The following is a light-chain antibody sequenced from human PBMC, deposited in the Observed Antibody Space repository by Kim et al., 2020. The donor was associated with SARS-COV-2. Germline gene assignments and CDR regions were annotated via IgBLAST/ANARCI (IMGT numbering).Light chain of an antibody. V-gene: IGKV1-39*01. J-gene: IGKJ4*01. CDR3: QQTYISPRLT. CDR1: QNIRTY. CDR2: AAS. Sequence: SGGDKINMTCRASQNIRTYLNWYLQTPGKAPSLLVYAASNLQSGVPSRFSGRGSGTDFTLTISSLQPEDFATYHCQQTYISPRLTFGGGTKVDIK.